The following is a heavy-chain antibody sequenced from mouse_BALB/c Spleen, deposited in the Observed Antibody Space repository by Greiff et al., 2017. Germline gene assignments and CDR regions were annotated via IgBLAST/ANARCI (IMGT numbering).Heavy chain of an antibody. Sequence: VQRVESGAELMKPGASVKISCKATGYTFSSYWIEWVKQRPGHGLEWIGEILPGSGSTNYNEKFKGKATFTADTSSNTAYMQLSSLTSEDSAVYYCARITPHYYAMDYWGQGTSVTVSS. J-gene: IGHJ4*01. V-gene: IGHV1-9*01. D-gene: IGHD1-1*01. CDR2: ILPGSGST. CDR3: ARITPHYYAMDY. CDR1: GYTFSSYW.